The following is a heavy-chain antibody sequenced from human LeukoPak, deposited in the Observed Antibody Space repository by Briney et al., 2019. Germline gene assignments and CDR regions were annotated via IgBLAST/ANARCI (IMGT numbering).Heavy chain of an antibody. V-gene: IGHV3-23*01. D-gene: IGHD2-15*01. Sequence: GGSLRLSCAASVFTFSSYAMSWVRQAPGKGLEWVSAISGSGGSTYYADSVKGRFTISRDNSKNTLYLQMNSLRAEDTAVYYCAKVGCSGGSCYSDPDYYYGMDVWGQGTTVTVSS. J-gene: IGHJ6*02. CDR2: ISGSGGST. CDR3: AKVGCSGGSCYSDPDYYYGMDV. CDR1: VFTFSSYA.